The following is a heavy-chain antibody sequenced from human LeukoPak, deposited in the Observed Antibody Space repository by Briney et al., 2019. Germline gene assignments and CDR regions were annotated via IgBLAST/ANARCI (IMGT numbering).Heavy chain of an antibody. J-gene: IGHJ4*02. Sequence: PGGSLRLSCAASGFTFSYYRIHWVREAPGKGLEWVAFIRYDGSIKYYADSVKGRVTISRDNSKNTLYLQMNSLRPEDTAVYYCAKDRGYYYDNYKFDYWGQGTLVTVSS. CDR3: AKDRGYYYDNYKFDY. CDR1: GFTFSYYR. D-gene: IGHD3-22*01. V-gene: IGHV3-30*02. CDR2: IRYDGSIK.